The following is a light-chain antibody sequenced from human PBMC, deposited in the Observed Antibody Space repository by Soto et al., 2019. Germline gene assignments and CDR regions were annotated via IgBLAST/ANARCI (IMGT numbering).Light chain of an antibody. V-gene: IGKV3-15*01. Sequence: EIVLTQSPATLSLSPGERATLSCRASQSVGTFFAWYQQKPGQPPRLLIYGASTRATGVPGRFSGSGSGTEFTLTISSLQSEDFAVYYCQQYNDWWTFGQGTKVDI. J-gene: IGKJ1*01. CDR1: QSVGTF. CDR2: GAS. CDR3: QQYNDWWT.